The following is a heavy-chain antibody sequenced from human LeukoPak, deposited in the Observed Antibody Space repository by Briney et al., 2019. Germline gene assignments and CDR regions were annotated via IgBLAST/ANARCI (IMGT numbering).Heavy chain of an antibody. D-gene: IGHD3-10*01. V-gene: IGHV1-18*01. CDR3: ARDRTMVRGAPGGY. J-gene: IGHJ4*02. CDR2: INAYNGNT. CDR1: GYTFNIYG. Sequence: ASVKVSCKASGYTFNIYGISWVRQAPGQGLEWMGWINAYNGNTKYSQKFQGRVTITRDTSASTAYMELSSLRSEDTAVYYCARDRTMVRGAPGGYWGQGTLVTVSS.